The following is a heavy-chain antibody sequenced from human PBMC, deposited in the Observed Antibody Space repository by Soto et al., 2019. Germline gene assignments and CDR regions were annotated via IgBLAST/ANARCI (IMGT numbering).Heavy chain of an antibody. CDR3: ARARTGYSILDP. D-gene: IGHD6-13*01. CDR2: IYYSVST. Sequence: SETLSLTCSVSGGSISSYYWTWIRQPPGKGLEWIGYIYYSVSTNYNPSLKSRVTISVDTSKNQFFLKLSSVTAADTAVYYCARARTGYSILDPWGQGTLVTVSS. CDR1: GGSISSYY. V-gene: IGHV4-59*01. J-gene: IGHJ5*02.